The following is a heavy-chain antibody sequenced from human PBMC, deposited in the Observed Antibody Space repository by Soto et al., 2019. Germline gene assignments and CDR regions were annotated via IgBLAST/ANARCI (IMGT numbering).Heavy chain of an antibody. CDR3: AKVKMGYCSGSSCHLQFEY. CDR1: GFTFSSHV. D-gene: IGHD2-15*01. CDR2: ISGSGDNT. Sequence: GGSLRLSCVASGFTFSSHVMSWVRQAPGKGLEWVSAISGSGDNTYYADSVRGRFTISRDNSKNTLSLQVNSLRAEDTAVYYCAKVKMGYCSGSSCHLQFEYWGQGTLVTVSS. J-gene: IGHJ4*02. V-gene: IGHV3-23*01.